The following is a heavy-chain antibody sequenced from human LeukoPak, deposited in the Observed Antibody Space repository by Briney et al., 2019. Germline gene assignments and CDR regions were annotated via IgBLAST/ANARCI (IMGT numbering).Heavy chain of an antibody. CDR3: AKWPEGAMDYFDY. V-gene: IGHV3-23*01. J-gene: IGHJ4*02. CDR2: ISGDGTRT. Sequence: GGSLRLSCAASGFSFSSYAMTWARQAPVKGLEWVSAISGDGTRTYYADSVKGRFTISRDDSKNTLYLEMSSLRVEDTAIYYCAKWPEGAMDYFDYWGQGTLVTVSS. CDR1: GFSFSSYA. D-gene: IGHD3-16*01.